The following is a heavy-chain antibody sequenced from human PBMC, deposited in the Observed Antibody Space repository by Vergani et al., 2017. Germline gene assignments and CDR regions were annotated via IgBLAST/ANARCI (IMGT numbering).Heavy chain of an antibody. V-gene: IGHV1-69-2*01. D-gene: IGHD3-22*01. Sequence: EVQLVQSGAEVKKPGATVKISCKVSGYTFTDYYMHWVQQAPGKGLEWMGLVDPEDGETIYAEKFQGRVTITADTSTDTAYMELSSLRSEDTAVYYCARDTYDYYDSSGYPRRGAFDIWGQGTMVTVSS. CDR1: GYTFTDYY. CDR3: ARDTYDYYDSSGYPRRGAFDI. CDR2: VDPEDGET. J-gene: IGHJ3*02.